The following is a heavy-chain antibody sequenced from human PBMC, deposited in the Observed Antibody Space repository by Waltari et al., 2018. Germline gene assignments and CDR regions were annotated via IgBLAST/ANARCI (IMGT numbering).Heavy chain of an antibody. CDR2: IYHSGST. CDR3: ASLSLGELFVY. V-gene: IGHV4-38-2*01. D-gene: IGHD3-16*01. CDR1: YSISSGYY. Sequence: YSISSGYYWGWIRQPPGKGLEWIGSIYHSGSTYYNPSLKSRVTISVDTSKNQFSLKLSSVTAADTAVYYCASLSLGELFVYWGQGTLVTVSS. J-gene: IGHJ4*02.